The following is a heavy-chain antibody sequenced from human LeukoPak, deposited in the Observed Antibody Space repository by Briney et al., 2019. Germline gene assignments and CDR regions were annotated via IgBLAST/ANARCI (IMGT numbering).Heavy chain of an antibody. CDR3: ARVPGRKFEGHYFYYYYMDV. Sequence: KASETLSLTCTVSGGSISSYYWSWIRQPPGKGLEWIGYMYYSGSTNYNPSLKSRVTISIDTSKNQFYLKLSSVTAADTAVYYCARVPGRKFEGHYFYYYYMDVWGKGTTVTVSS. J-gene: IGHJ6*03. V-gene: IGHV4-59*01. CDR1: GGSISSYY. CDR2: MYYSGST. D-gene: IGHD3-9*01.